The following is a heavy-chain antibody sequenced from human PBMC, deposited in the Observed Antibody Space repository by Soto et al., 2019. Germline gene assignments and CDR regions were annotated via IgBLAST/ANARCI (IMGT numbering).Heavy chain of an antibody. CDR3: AGSKTRVSFDY. CDR2: SYHTADT. D-gene: IGHD3-10*01. CDR1: GVPIRSYF. J-gene: IGHJ4*02. V-gene: IGHV4-59*01. Sequence: SETLSLTCSVSGVPIRSYFWSWVRQPPGRGLEWIGCSYHTADTKYNPSLKSRAAISTDPSKKQFSLRLTAVTAADTALYFCAGSKTRVSFDYWGQGAMVTVSS.